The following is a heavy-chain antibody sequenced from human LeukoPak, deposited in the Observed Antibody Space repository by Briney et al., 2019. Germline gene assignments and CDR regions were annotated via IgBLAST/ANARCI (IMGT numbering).Heavy chain of an antibody. CDR3: AKERVIAAVGTVGFDP. Sequence: GGSLRLSCAASGFTFSSYGMHWVRQAPGKGLEWVAVIWYDGSNKYYADSVKGRFTVSRDNSKNTVYLQMSSLRADDTAVYYCAKERVIAAVGTVGFDPWGQGTLVTVSS. D-gene: IGHD6-13*01. J-gene: IGHJ5*02. CDR2: IWYDGSNK. CDR1: GFTFSSYG. V-gene: IGHV3-33*06.